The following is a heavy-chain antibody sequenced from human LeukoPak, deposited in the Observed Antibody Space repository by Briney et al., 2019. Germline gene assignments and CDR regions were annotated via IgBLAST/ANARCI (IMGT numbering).Heavy chain of an antibody. CDR2: ISGSGGTT. Sequence: GSLRLSCAASGFTFSDYAMSWVRQAPGKGLEWVSSISGSGGTTYYADSVKGRFTISRDNSKNTLYLQMNSLRADDTAVYYRAKDKDFDILTAYYYWGQGTLVTVSS. CDR3: AKDKDFDILTAYYY. CDR1: GFTFSDYA. J-gene: IGHJ4*02. D-gene: IGHD3-9*01. V-gene: IGHV3-23*01.